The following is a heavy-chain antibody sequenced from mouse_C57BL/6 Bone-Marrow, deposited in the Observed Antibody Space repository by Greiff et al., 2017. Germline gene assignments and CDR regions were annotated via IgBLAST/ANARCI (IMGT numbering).Heavy chain of an antibody. V-gene: IGHV14-4*01. CDR3: TTGYGLFAY. D-gene: IGHD1-1*02. CDR2: IDPENGDT. Sequence: VQLQQSGAELVRPGASVTLSCTASGFNIQDDYMHWVKQRPEQGLEWIGWIDPENGDTEYASKFQGKATITADTSSNTAYLQLSSLTSEDTAVYYCTTGYGLFAYWGQGTLVTVSA. CDR1: GFNIQDDY. J-gene: IGHJ3*01.